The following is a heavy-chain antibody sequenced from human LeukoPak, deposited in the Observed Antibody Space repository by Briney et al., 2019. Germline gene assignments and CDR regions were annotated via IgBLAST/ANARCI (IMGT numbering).Heavy chain of an antibody. CDR1: GYTFTGYY. Sequence: VASVKVSCKASGYTFTGYYMHWVRQAPGQGLEWMGWINPNSGGTNYAQKFQGRVTMTRDTSISTAYMELSRLRSDDTAVYYCARWGMSIIDILTGYYFDYWGQGTLVTVSS. CDR3: ARWGMSIIDILTGYYFDY. V-gene: IGHV1-2*02. J-gene: IGHJ4*02. D-gene: IGHD3-9*01. CDR2: INPNSGGT.